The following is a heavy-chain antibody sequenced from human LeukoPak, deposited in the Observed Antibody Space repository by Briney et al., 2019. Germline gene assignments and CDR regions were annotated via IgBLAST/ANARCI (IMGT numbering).Heavy chain of an antibody. D-gene: IGHD6-19*01. CDR1: GGSISSYY. CDR2: IYYSGST. V-gene: IGHV4-59*01. Sequence: SETLSLTCTVSGGSISSYYWSWIRQPPGKGLEWIGYIYYSGSTNYNPSLKSRVTISVDTSKNQFSLKLSSVTAADAAVYYCARGLDNSSGPIWYRGQGTLVTVSS. CDR3: ARGLDNSSGPIWY. J-gene: IGHJ4*02.